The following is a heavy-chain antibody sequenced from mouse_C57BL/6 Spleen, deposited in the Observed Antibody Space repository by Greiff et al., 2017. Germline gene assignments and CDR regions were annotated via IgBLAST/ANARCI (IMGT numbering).Heavy chain of an antibody. CDR2: ISSGSSTI. V-gene: IGHV5-17*01. CDR1: GFTFSDYG. J-gene: IGHJ2*01. CDR3: ARAYYGNYFDY. Sequence: EVKVVASGGGLVKPGGSLKLSCAASGFTFSDYGMHWVRQAPEKGLEWVAYISSGSSTIYYADTVKGRFTISRDNAKNTLFLQMTSLRSEDTAMYYCARAYYGNYFDYWGQGTTLTVSS. D-gene: IGHD2-10*01.